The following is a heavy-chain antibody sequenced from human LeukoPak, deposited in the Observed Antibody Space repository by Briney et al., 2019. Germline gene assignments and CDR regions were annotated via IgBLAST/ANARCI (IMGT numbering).Heavy chain of an antibody. CDR1: GYTFTGYY. D-gene: IGHD3-9*01. CDR2: INPNSGGT. Sequence: ASVMVSCKASGYTFTGYYMHWVRQAPGQGLERMGRINPNSGGTNYAQKFQGRVTMTRDTSISTAYMELSRLRSDDTAVYYCARDSPGNYDILTGYYPYFDYWGQGTLVTVSS. J-gene: IGHJ4*02. V-gene: IGHV1-2*06. CDR3: ARDSPGNYDILTGYYPYFDY.